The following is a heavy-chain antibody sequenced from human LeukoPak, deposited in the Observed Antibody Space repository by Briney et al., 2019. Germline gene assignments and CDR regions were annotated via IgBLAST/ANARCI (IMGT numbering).Heavy chain of an antibody. CDR1: GFTFSGSA. D-gene: IGHD2-21*02. CDR3: AKDGDWGYQPFDI. J-gene: IGHJ3*02. Sequence: GGSLRLSCAASGFTFSGSAMHWVRQASGKGLEWVGRIRSKANSYATAYAASVKGRFTISRDDSKNTAYLQMNSLRAEDTAVYYCAKDGDWGYQPFDIWGQGTMVTVSS. CDR2: IRSKANSYAT. V-gene: IGHV3-73*01.